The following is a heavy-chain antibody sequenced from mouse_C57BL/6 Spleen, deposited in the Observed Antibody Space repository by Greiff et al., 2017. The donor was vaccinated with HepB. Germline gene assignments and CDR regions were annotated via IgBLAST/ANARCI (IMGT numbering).Heavy chain of an antibody. V-gene: IGHV1-7*01. CDR2: INPSSGYT. CDR1: GYTFTSYW. J-gene: IGHJ3*01. CDR3: ARRPANWDVGFAY. Sequence: VQLQQSGAELAKPGASVKLSCKASGYTFTSYWMHWVKQRPGQGLEWIGYINPSSGYTKYNQKFKDKATLTADKSSSTAYMQLSSLTYEDSAVYYCARRPANWDVGFAYWGQGTLVTVSA. D-gene: IGHD4-1*01.